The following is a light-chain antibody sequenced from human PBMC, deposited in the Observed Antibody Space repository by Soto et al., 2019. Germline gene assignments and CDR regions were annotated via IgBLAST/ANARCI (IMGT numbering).Light chain of an antibody. CDR2: DSS. Sequence: EIFLTQSPSTLSLSPGERATLSCRASQSLSSNFLEWYQQKPGQPPRLLMYDSSTRTTGFPERFSGSGSGTDFTLTISSLQSEDFEVYYCQQYNSSPLTFGGGTKVDIK. J-gene: IGKJ4*01. CDR1: QSLSSNF. V-gene: IGKV3-20*01. CDR3: QQYNSSPLT.